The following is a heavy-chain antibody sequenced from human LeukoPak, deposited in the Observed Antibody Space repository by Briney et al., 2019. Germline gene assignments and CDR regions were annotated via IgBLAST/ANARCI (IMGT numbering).Heavy chain of an antibody. J-gene: IGHJ1*01. CDR3: AKDVGGSYPGYFQH. Sequence: PGGSLRLSCAASGFTFSSYGMHWVRQAPGKGLERVAFIRYDGSNKYFADSVKGRFTISRDNSKNTLYLQMNSLRAEDTAVYYCAKDVGGSYPGYFQHWGQGTLVTVSS. CDR1: GFTFSSYG. CDR2: IRYDGSNK. V-gene: IGHV3-30*02. D-gene: IGHD1-26*01.